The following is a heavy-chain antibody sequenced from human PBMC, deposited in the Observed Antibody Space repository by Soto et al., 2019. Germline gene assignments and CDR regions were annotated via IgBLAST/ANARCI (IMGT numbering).Heavy chain of an antibody. J-gene: IGHJ5*02. D-gene: IGHD1-26*01. Sequence: ASVKVSCKASGYTFTSYDINWVRQATGQGLEWMGWMNPNSGNTGYAQKFQGRVTMTRNTSISTAYMELSSLRSEDTAVYCCARNGGSYYWNWFDPWGQGTLVTVSS. V-gene: IGHV1-8*01. CDR3: ARNGGSYYWNWFDP. CDR2: MNPNSGNT. CDR1: GYTFTSYD.